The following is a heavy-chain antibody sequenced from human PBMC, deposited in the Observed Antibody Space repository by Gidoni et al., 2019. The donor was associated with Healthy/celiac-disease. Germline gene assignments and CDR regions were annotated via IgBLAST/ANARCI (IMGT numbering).Heavy chain of an antibody. CDR1: GFTFSSYA. CDR3: AKGNNYYDSSGYLSYFDY. Sequence: EVQLLESGGGLVKPGGSLRLSCAAPGFTFSSYARSGVRQAPGKGLEWVSAISGSGGSTYYADSVKGRFTISRDNSKNTLYLQMNSLRAEDTAVYYCAKGNNYYDSSGYLSYFDYWGQGTLVTVSS. D-gene: IGHD3-22*01. V-gene: IGHV3-23*01. J-gene: IGHJ4*02. CDR2: ISGSGGST.